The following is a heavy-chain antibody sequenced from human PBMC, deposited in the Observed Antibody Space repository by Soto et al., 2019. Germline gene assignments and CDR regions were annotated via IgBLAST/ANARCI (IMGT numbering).Heavy chain of an antibody. CDR3: ARSIYGDYVSSSILDY. D-gene: IGHD4-17*01. J-gene: IGHJ4*02. V-gene: IGHV4-4*02. CDR1: SGSISSSNW. CDR2: IYHSGST. Sequence: PSETLSLTCAVSSGSISSSNWWSWVRQPPGKGLEWIGEIYHSGSTNYNPSLKSRVTISVDKSKNQFSLKLSSVTAADTAVYYCARSIYGDYVSSSILDYWGQGTLVTVSS.